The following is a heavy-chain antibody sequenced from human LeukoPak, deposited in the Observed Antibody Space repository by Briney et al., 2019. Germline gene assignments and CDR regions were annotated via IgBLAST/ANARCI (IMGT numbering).Heavy chain of an antibody. V-gene: IGHV4-38-2*02. CDR2: INHSGST. CDR1: GYSISSGYY. D-gene: IGHD6-13*01. Sequence: PSETLSLTCTVSGYSISSGYYWGWIRQPPGKGLEWIGEINHSGSTNYNPSLKSRVTISVDTSKNQFSLKLSSVAAADTAVYYCAREYRYNSNWYRGWFDPWGQGTLVTVSS. CDR3: AREYRYNSNWYRGWFDP. J-gene: IGHJ5*02.